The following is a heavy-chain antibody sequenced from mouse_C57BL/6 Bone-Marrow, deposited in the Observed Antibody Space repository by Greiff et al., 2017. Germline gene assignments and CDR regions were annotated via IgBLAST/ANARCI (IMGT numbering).Heavy chain of an antibody. D-gene: IGHD1-1*01. CDR1: GYTFTSYW. V-gene: IGHV1-50*01. CDR2: IDPSDSYT. CDR3: ASITTVVATGYYAMDY. J-gene: IGHJ4*01. Sequence: VKLSCKASGYTFTSYWMQWVKQRPGQGLEWIGEIDPSDSYTNYNQKFKGKATLTVDTSSSTAYMQLSSLTSEDSAVYYCASITTVVATGYYAMDYWGQGTSVTVSS.